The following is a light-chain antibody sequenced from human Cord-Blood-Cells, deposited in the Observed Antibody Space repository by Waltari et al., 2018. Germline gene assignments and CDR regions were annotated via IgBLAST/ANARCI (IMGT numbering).Light chain of an antibody. CDR3: CSYAGSYTFDVV. J-gene: IGLJ2*01. V-gene: IGLV2-11*01. CDR2: DVI. Sequence: QSALTQPRSVSGSPGQSVTISCTGTSSHVGGYNYVPWHQQHPGNAPKLMIYDVIKRPSGVPDRFSGSKSGNTASLTISGLQAEDEADYYCCSYAGSYTFDVVFGGGTKLTVL. CDR1: SSHVGGYNY.